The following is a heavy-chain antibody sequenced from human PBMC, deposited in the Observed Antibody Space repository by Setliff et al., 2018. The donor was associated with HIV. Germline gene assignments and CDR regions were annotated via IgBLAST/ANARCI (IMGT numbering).Heavy chain of an antibody. Sequence: ASVKVSCKASGYTFTGYYIHWVRQAPGQGLEWMGRINPNSGGTNYAQKFQDRVTMTRDTSISTAYMELSRLRSDDTAVYYCARGKTWLRFLDYWGQGTLVTVSS. CDR3: ARGKTWLRFLDY. CDR1: GYTFTGYY. J-gene: IGHJ4*02. CDR2: INPNSGGT. V-gene: IGHV1-2*06. D-gene: IGHD5-12*01.